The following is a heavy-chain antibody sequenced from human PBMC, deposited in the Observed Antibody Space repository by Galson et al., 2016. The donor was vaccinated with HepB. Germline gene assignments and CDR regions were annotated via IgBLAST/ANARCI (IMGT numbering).Heavy chain of an antibody. V-gene: IGHV1-18*04. CDR3: ARDERKRNGLYVAFDI. CDR1: GYPFTTYY. Sequence: SVKVSCKASGYPFTTYYINWVRQAPGQGLEWIGIISPYNGYTNYAQNFQGRVSMSTDTATSTAYMELRSLKSDDTAVYFCARDERKRNGLYVAFDIWGQGTMVTVSS. D-gene: IGHD6-19*01. CDR2: ISPYNGYT. J-gene: IGHJ3*02.